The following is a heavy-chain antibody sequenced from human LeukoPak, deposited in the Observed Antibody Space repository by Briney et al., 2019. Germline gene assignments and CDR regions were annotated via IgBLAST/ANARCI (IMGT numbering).Heavy chain of an antibody. Sequence: GGSLRLSCAASGFSFSNYGMHWVRQAPGKGLEWVAVVSYDGGNKYYADSVKGRFTISRDNSKNTLYLQKNSLSAEDTAVYYCAKDAGGDGYNYGTYWGQGTLVTVSS. CDR1: GFSFSNYG. D-gene: IGHD5-24*01. V-gene: IGHV3-30*18. J-gene: IGHJ4*02. CDR2: VSYDGGNK. CDR3: AKDAGGDGYNYGTY.